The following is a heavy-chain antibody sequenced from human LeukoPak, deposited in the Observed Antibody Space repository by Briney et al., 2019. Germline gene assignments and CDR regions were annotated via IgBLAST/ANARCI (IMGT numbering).Heavy chain of an antibody. CDR2: ISPDGTTS. CDR1: GFTFSDHY. D-gene: IGHD1-26*01. CDR3: ARGQWGLDY. V-gene: IGHV3-11*01. J-gene: IGHJ4*02. Sequence: GGSLRLSCAAAGFTFSDHYMTWIRQAPGKALEWVSYISPDGTTSYYADSLKGRFTVSRDNAKNSLYLQMNSLSAEDTAVYFCARGQWGLDYWGQGTLVTVSS.